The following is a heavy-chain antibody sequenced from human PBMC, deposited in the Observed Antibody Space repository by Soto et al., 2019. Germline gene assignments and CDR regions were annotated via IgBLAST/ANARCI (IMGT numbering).Heavy chain of an antibody. CDR1: GFTFKTYG. CDR2: ISFGGTDK. D-gene: IGHD6-19*01. J-gene: IGHJ6*02. Sequence: QVQLVESGGGVVQPGRSLRLSCAASGFTFKTYGMHWVRQAPGKGLEWVAVISFGGTDKYYADSVKGRFSISRDNSKSTLYLQMNNLTADDTAVYYCAREQWQREGYFYTMDVWGQGTTVSVSS. V-gene: IGHV3-30*03. CDR3: AREQWQREGYFYTMDV.